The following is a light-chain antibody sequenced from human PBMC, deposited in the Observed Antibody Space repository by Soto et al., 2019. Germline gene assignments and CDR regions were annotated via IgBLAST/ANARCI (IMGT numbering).Light chain of an antibody. J-gene: IGKJ2*01. CDR3: QQYNSYSPRT. Sequence: DIQMTQSPSTRSASVGDRVTITCRASQSISTWLAWYQQKPGKAPKLLIYKASSLETGVPSRFSGSGSETEFTLTISSLKPDDFATYYCQQYNSYSPRTFGQGTKLEIK. CDR1: QSISTW. CDR2: KAS. V-gene: IGKV1-5*03.